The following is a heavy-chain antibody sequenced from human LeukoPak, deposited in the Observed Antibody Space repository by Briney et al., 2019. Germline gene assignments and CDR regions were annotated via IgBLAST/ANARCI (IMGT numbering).Heavy chain of an antibody. D-gene: IGHD4-23*01. CDR1: GFTFNNYT. CDR3: AKKGTVVTPGLYFGY. Sequence: GGSLRLSCAASGFTFNNYTMSWVRQAPGKGLAWVSTISINGDRTYYADSVKGRFTISRDNSNNTLYLEMNSLGAEDTATYYCAKKGTVVTPGLYFGYWGQGILVTVSS. J-gene: IGHJ4*02. V-gene: IGHV3-23*01. CDR2: ISINGDRT.